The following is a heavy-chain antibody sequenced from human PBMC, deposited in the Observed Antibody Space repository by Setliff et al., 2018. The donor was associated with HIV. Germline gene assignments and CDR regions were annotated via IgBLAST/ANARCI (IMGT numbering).Heavy chain of an antibody. CDR3: AKDYSTYYDFWSGYYTQYFDY. CDR1: GFTLSTYA. Sequence: GGSLRLSCAASGFTLSTYAMSWVRQAPGKGLEWVAVIWYDGSNKYYADSVKGRFTISRDNSKNTLYLQMNSLRAEDTAVYYCAKDYSTYYDFWSGYYTQYFDYWGQGTLVTVSS. V-gene: IGHV3-33*06. D-gene: IGHD3-3*01. CDR2: IWYDGSNK. J-gene: IGHJ4*02.